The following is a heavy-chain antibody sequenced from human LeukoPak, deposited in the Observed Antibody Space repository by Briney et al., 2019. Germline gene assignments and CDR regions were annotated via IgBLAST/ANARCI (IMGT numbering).Heavy chain of an antibody. J-gene: IGHJ4*02. V-gene: IGHV4-34*01. CDR2: INHSGST. Sequence: SETLSLTCAVYGGSFSGYYWSWIRQLPGKGLEWIGEINHSGSTNYNPSLKSQVTISVDTSKNQFSLKLSSVTAADTAVYYCARGRTYYDFWSGYSETTTTFDYWGQGTLVTVSS. D-gene: IGHD3-3*01. CDR3: ARGRTYYDFWSGYSETTTTFDY. CDR1: GGSFSGYY.